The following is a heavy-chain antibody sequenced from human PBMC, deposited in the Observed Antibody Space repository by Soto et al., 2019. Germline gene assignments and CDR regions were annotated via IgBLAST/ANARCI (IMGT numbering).Heavy chain of an antibody. CDR2: ISSGSTNI. J-gene: IGHJ4*01. V-gene: IGHV3-11*01. CDR1: GFTFSDFY. Sequence: QVQLVESGGGVVKPGGSLRLSCAASGFTFSDFYMSWIRQAPGKGLEWISYISSGSTNIFYADSVKGRFTVSRDNAKNSVYLQMASLRAEDTTVYYCARVRNAAGSDYRGHGTLVTVS. CDR3: ARVRNAAGSDY. D-gene: IGHD1-1*01.